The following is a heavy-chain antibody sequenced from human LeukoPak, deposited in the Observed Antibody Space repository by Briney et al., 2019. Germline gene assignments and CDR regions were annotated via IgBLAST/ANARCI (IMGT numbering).Heavy chain of an antibody. Sequence: TSETLSLTCTVSGVSISSYYWSWIRQPPGKGLEWMGYIYYSGSTNYNPSLKSRVTISADTSKNQFSLKLSSVTAADTAVYYCAKGYCRGNSCYDDRGAFDYWGQGTLVTVSS. D-gene: IGHD2-2*01. J-gene: IGHJ4*02. CDR1: GVSISSYY. V-gene: IGHV4-59*08. CDR2: IYYSGST. CDR3: AKGYCRGNSCYDDRGAFDY.